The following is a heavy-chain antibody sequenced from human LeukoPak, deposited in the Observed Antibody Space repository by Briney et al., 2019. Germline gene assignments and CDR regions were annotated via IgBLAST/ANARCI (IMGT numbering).Heavy chain of an antibody. CDR3: AKARYSGYAFDAFDM. Sequence: GGSLRLSCAASGFTFSSYAMSWVRQAPGKGPEWVSVISGGGGSTFYADSVKGRFTISRDNSKNTLYLQMNSLRAEDTAVYYCAKARYSGYAFDAFDMWGQGTMVSVSS. J-gene: IGHJ3*02. D-gene: IGHD5-12*01. CDR1: GFTFSSYA. CDR2: ISGGGGST. V-gene: IGHV3-23*01.